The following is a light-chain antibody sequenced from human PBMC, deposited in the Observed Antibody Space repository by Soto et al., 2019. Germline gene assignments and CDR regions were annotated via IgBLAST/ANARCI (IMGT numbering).Light chain of an antibody. Sequence: EIVLTQSPCTLSLSPGEGATLSCRASQIVRSTYLAWCQQRPGQAPRLLIYGASTRAAGIPDRFSGSGSGTDFTLTITRLEPEDSAVYFCQQYTGPPTTFGQGTRLEI. V-gene: IGKV3-20*01. CDR2: GAS. CDR3: QQYTGPPTT. J-gene: IGKJ5*01. CDR1: QIVRSTY.